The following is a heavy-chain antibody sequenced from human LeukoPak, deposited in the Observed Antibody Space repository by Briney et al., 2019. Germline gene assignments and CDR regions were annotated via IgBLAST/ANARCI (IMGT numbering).Heavy chain of an antibody. CDR1: GGSISSSSYY. V-gene: IGHV4-39*01. J-gene: IGHJ4*02. CDR3: ARLGRGRVVPAARHPSRLKPYQPQYDY. CDR2: IYYSGST. Sequence: PSETLSLTCTVSGGSISSSSYYWGWIRQPPGKGLEWIGSIYYSGSTYYNPSLKSRVTISVDTSKNQFSLKLSSVTAADTAVYYCARLGRGRVVPAARHPSRLKPYQPQYDYWGQGTLVTVSS. D-gene: IGHD2-2*01.